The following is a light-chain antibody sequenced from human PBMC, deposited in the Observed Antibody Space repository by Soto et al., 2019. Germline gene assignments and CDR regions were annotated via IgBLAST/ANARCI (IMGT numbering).Light chain of an antibody. Sequence: QSVLTQPASVSGSPGQSIAISCTGTSSDVGGYNYVSWYQQHPGKAPKLMIHEVSNRPSGVSDRFSGSKSGNTASLTISGLQADDEAGYYCSSHTSYSTRVFGTGTKVT. J-gene: IGLJ1*01. CDR1: SSDVGGYNY. CDR3: SSHTSYSTRV. V-gene: IGLV2-14*01. CDR2: EVS.